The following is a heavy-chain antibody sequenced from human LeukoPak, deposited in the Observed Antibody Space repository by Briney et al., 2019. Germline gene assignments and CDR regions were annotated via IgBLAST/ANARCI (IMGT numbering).Heavy chain of an antibody. CDR2: IWYNGSNK. D-gene: IGHD1-7*01. Sequence: GGSLRLSCAASGFTFSSYGMHWVRQAPGKGLEWVAVIWYNGSNKYYADSVKGRFTISRDNSKNTLYLQMNSLRAEDTAVYYCAKDAELRLDYWGQGTLVTVSS. CDR1: GFTFSSYG. V-gene: IGHV3-33*06. J-gene: IGHJ4*02. CDR3: AKDAELRLDY.